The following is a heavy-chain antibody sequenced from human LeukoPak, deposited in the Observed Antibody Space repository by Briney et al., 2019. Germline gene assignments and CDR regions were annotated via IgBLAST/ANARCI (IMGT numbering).Heavy chain of an antibody. Sequence: GASVKVSCKASGGTFSSYAISWVRQAPGQGLEWMGRIIPIFGTANYAQKFQGRVTITTDESTSTAYMELSSLRSEDTAVYYCARDHQSLGYCSGGSCPGRYYYYYMDVWDKGTTVTVSS. CDR2: IIPIFGTA. V-gene: IGHV1-69*05. CDR3: ARDHQSLGYCSGGSCPGRYYYYYMDV. D-gene: IGHD2-15*01. CDR1: GGTFSSYA. J-gene: IGHJ6*03.